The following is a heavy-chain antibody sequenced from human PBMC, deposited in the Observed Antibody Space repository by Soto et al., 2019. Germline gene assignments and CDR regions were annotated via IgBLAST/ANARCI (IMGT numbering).Heavy chain of an antibody. CDR1: GGTFSSYA. V-gene: IGHV1-69*13. CDR2: IIPIFGTA. D-gene: IGHD2-15*01. CDR3: ARESVVVAATGAWFDP. Sequence: SVEVSCKXSGGTFSSYAISWVRQAPGQGLEWMGGIIPIFGTANYAQKFQGRVTITADESTSTAYMELSSLRSEDTAVYYCARESVVVAATGAWFDPWGQGALVTVSS. J-gene: IGHJ5*02.